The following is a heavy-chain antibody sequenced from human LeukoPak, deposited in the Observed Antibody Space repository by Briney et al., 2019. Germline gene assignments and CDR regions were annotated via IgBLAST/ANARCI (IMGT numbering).Heavy chain of an antibody. CDR3: ARAGDDSNYDFDY. J-gene: IGHJ4*02. CDR2: ISYDGSNK. V-gene: IGHV3-30*16. CDR1: GFTLSRYA. Sequence: GGPQSLSCAPSGFTLSRYAIHGVPDATGKGLEWGEVISYDGSNKYYADYVKGRFTISTDNSKNTLYLQLNSLRAEDTAVYYCARAGDDSNYDFDYWGQGTLVTVSS. D-gene: IGHD4-11*01.